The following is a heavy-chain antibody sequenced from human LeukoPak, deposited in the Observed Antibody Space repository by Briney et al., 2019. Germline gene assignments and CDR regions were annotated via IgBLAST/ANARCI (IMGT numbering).Heavy chain of an antibody. J-gene: IGHJ6*03. Sequence: GGSLRLSCAASGFTFSSYAMSWVRQAPGKGLEWVSAISGSGGSTYYADPVKGRFTISRDNSKNTLYLQMNSLRAEDTAVYYCAKSVSAVVVAVLTESYYYYYMDVWGKGTTVTVSS. V-gene: IGHV3-23*01. D-gene: IGHD2-15*01. CDR2: ISGSGGST. CDR3: AKSVSAVVVAVLTESYYYYYMDV. CDR1: GFTFSSYA.